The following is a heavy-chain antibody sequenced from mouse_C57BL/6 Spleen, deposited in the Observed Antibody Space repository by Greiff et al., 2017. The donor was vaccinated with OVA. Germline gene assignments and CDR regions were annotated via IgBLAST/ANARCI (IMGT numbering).Heavy chain of an antibody. Sequence: QVQLQQSGAELVRPGASVTLSCKASGYTFTDYEMHWVKQTPVHGLEWIGAIDPETGGTAYNQKFKGKAILTADKSSSTAYMELRSLTSEDSAVYYCTRWGDYGPFDYWGQGTTLTVSS. CDR3: TRWGDYGPFDY. J-gene: IGHJ2*01. D-gene: IGHD2-4*01. CDR2: IDPETGGT. CDR1: GYTFTDYE. V-gene: IGHV1-15*01.